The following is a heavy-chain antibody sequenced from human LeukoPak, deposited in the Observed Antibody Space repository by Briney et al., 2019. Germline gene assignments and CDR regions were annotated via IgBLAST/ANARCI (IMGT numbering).Heavy chain of an antibody. V-gene: IGHV3-53*01. J-gene: IGHJ5*02. CDR1: GFTVSDNY. D-gene: IGHD6-13*01. CDR3: ARDAPQVPAAGVLAS. Sequence: PGGSLRLSCAASGFTVSDNYMSWVRQAPGKGLEWGAVMYSRGDTYYADSVKGRFTFSRDISKNTLYLQMTGLRTEDTAMYYCARDAPQVPAAGVLASWGQGTLVTVSS. CDR2: MYSRGDT.